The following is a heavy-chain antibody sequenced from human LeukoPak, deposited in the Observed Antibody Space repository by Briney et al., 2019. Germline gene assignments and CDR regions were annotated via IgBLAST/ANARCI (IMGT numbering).Heavy chain of an antibody. CDR2: ISYDGSNK. CDR3: ARDSPIAAAANTGIYYYYGMDV. J-gene: IGHJ6*02. Sequence: GGSLRLSCAASGFTFSSYAMHWVRQAPGKGLEWVAVISYDGSNKYYADSVKGRFTISRDNSKNTLYLQMNSLRAEDTAVYYCARDSPIAAAANTGIYYYYGMDVWGQGTTVTVSS. CDR1: GFTFSSYA. V-gene: IGHV3-30-3*01. D-gene: IGHD6-13*01.